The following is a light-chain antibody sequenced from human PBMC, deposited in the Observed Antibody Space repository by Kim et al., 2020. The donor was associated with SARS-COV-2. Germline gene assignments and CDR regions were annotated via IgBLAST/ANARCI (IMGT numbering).Light chain of an antibody. V-gene: IGLV1-44*01. CDR1: RSNIGTNT. J-gene: IGLJ1*01. Sequence: GQRVTISCSGSRSNIGTNTVNWYQQLPGTAPTLLIYGNNQRPSGVPDRFSASKSGTSASLAISGLQSVDEADYYCAAWDDSLNGYVFGTGTKVTVL. CDR2: GNN. CDR3: AAWDDSLNGYV.